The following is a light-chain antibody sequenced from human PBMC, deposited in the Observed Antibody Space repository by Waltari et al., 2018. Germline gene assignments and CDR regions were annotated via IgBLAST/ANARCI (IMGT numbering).Light chain of an antibody. J-gene: IGLJ3*02. Sequence: QSALTQPASVSGSPGQSITISCTGTTSDVGVYNYVSWYQQHPGKAPKLMIYDVGNRPSGVSNRFSGSKSGNTASLTISGLQAEDEADYYCSSFTSSSTWVFGGGTKLTVL. V-gene: IGLV2-14*01. CDR1: TSDVGVYNY. CDR2: DVG. CDR3: SSFTSSSTWV.